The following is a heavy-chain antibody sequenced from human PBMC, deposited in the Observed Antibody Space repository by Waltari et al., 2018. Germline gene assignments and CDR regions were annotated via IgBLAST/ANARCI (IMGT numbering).Heavy chain of an antibody. V-gene: IGHV1-2*02. CDR3: ARDRDCSGGSCYKARFDY. D-gene: IGHD2-15*01. J-gene: IGHJ4*02. CDR1: GYTFTGYY. CDR2: INPNSGGT. Sequence: QVQLVQSGAEVKKPGASVKVSCKASGYTFTGYYMHWVRQAPGQGLEWMGWINPNSGGTNYAQKFQGRVTMTRDTSISTAYMELSRLRSDDTAVYYCARDRDCSGGSCYKARFDYWGQGTLVTVSS.